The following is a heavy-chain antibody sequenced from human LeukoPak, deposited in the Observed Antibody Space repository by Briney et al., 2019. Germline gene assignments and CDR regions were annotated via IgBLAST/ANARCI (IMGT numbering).Heavy chain of an antibody. Sequence: GGSLRLSCAASGFTFSSYNMNWVRQAPGKGLEWVSSISSSSSYIYYADSVKGRFTISRDNSKNTLYLQMNSLRAEDTAVYYCAKAPVTTCRGAFCYPFDYWGLGTLVTVSS. CDR1: GFTFSSYN. J-gene: IGHJ4*02. CDR3: AKAPVTTCRGAFCYPFDY. CDR2: ISSSSSYI. V-gene: IGHV3-21*04. D-gene: IGHD2-15*01.